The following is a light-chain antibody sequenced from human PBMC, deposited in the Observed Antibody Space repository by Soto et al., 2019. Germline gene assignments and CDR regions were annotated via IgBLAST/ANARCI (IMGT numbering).Light chain of an antibody. CDR1: QSVSSN. V-gene: IGKV3-15*01. J-gene: IGKJ1*01. CDR3: QQYNNWPPDRT. CDR2: GAS. Sequence: EIVMTQSPATLSVSPGERATLSCRASQSVSSNLAWYQQKPGQAPRLLIYGASTQATCITARFNGSGSETEFTLTISSLHSEDFAIYFCQQYNNWPPDRTFGQGTKVEIK.